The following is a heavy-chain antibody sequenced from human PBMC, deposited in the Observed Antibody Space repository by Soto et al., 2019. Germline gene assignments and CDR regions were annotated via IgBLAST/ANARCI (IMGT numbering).Heavy chain of an antibody. CDR1: GFTFSSYS. V-gene: IGHV3-21*01. CDR2: ISSSGSYI. CDR3: ARALGYCSGGSCPFDY. Sequence: GGSLRLSCAASGFTFSSYSMNWVRQAPGKGLEWVSSISSSGSYIYYADSVKGRFTISRDNAKNSLYLQMNSLRAEDTDVYYCARALGYCSGGSCPFDYWGQGTLVTVSS. J-gene: IGHJ4*02. D-gene: IGHD2-15*01.